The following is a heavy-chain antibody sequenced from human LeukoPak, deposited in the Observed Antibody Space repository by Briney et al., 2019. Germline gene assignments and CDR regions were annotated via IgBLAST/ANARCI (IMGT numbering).Heavy chain of an antibody. V-gene: IGHV4-34*01. CDR1: GGSFSGYY. D-gene: IGHD5-18*01. CDR3: ASEDTAMGGYYYGMDV. CDR2: INHSGST. Sequence: PSETLSLTCAVYGGSFSGYYWSWIRQPPGKGLEWIGEINHSGSTNYNPSLKSRVTISVDTSKNQFSLKLSSVTAADTAVYYCASEDTAMGGYYYGMDVWGKGTTVTVSS. J-gene: IGHJ6*04.